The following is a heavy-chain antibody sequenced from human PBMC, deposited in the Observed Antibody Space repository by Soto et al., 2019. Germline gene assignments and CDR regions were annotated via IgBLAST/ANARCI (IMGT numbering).Heavy chain of an antibody. D-gene: IGHD1-26*01. V-gene: IGHV4-30-2*01. CDR2: IYHSGST. CDR3: ARGKLLIRGKEGYFDY. Sequence: QLQLQESGSGLVKPSQTLSLTCAVSGGSISSGGYSWSWSRQPPGKGLAWMGYIYHSGSTYCNPSLKRRVTISVDRSKNQFSLKLSSVTAADTAVYYCARGKLLIRGKEGYFDYWGQGTLVTVSS. CDR1: GGSISSGGYS. J-gene: IGHJ4*02.